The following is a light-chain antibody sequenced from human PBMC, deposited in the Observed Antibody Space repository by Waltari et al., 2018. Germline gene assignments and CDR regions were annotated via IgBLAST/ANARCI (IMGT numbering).Light chain of an antibody. CDR2: AVT. J-gene: IGLJ2*01. CDR1: SSDSGGYKY. V-gene: IGLV2-14*03. Sequence: SALTQPDSVSGSPGQSITISCSGISSDSGGYKYVSWYQQHPGEAPKVIIYAVTNRPSGVSNRFSGRKSGSSDSLITSELQPEDEAVYYCSSFTSSTTGIFGGGTKLTVL. CDR3: SSFTSSTTGI.